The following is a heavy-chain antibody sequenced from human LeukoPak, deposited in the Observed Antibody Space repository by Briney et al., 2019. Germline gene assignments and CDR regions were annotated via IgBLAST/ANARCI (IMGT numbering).Heavy chain of an antibody. CDR1: GFTFSSYG. V-gene: IGHV3-33*01. CDR2: IWYDGSNK. D-gene: IGHD2-21*02. Sequence: GRSLRLSCAASGFTFSSYGMHWVRQAPGKGLEWVAVIWYDGSNKYYAESVKGRFTISSDNSKNTMYLQMESLRAEDTAVYYCARDRLGVTHFDYWGQGTLVTVSS. J-gene: IGHJ4*02. CDR3: ARDRLGVTHFDY.